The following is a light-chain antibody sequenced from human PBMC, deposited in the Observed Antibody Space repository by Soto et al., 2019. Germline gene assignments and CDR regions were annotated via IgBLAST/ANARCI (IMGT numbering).Light chain of an antibody. CDR3: SSYTSSSTHV. J-gene: IGLJ1*01. CDR1: SSDVGSYTF. Sequence: QSALTQPASVSGSPGQPITISCTGTSSDVGSYTFVSWYQQHPDKVPKLMIFDVSRRPSGVSDRFSGSKSGNTASLTISGLQPEDEADYYCSSYTSSSTHVFGSGTKVTVL. V-gene: IGLV2-14*03. CDR2: DVS.